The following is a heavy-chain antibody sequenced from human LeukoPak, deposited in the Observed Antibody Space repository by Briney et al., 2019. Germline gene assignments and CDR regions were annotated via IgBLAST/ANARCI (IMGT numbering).Heavy chain of an antibody. J-gene: IGHJ4*02. D-gene: IGHD3-3*01. Sequence: SETLSLTCTVSGGSISSYYRSWIRQPAGKGLEWIGRIYTSGSTNYNPSLKSRVTISVDTSKNQFSLKLSSVTAADTAVYYCARDMGMGDFWSGYRFDYWGQGTLVTVSS. V-gene: IGHV4-4*07. CDR1: GGSISSYY. CDR3: ARDMGMGDFWSGYRFDY. CDR2: IYTSGST.